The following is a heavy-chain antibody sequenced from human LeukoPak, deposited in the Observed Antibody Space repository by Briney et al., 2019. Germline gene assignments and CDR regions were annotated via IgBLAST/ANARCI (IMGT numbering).Heavy chain of an antibody. CDR3: ARGGGYSYGFQYYYYYYMDV. J-gene: IGHJ6*03. D-gene: IGHD5-18*01. Sequence: SETLSLTCAVYGGSFSGYYWSWIRQPPGKGLEWIGEINHSGSTNYNPSLKGRVTISVDTSKNQFSLKLSSVTAADTAVYYCARGGGYSYGFQYYYYYYMDVWGKGTTVTVSS. CDR2: INHSGST. V-gene: IGHV4-34*01. CDR1: GGSFSGYY.